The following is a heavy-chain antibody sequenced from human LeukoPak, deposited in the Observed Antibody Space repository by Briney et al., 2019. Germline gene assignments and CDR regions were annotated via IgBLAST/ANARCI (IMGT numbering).Heavy chain of an antibody. V-gene: IGHV1-69*13. CDR2: IISIFGTA. J-gene: IGHJ4*02. CDR1: GGTFSSYA. D-gene: IGHD1-26*01. Sequence: SVKVSCKASGGTFSSYAISWVRQAPGQGLEWMGGIISIFGTANYAQKFQGRVTITADESTSTAYMELSSLRSEDTAVYYCARGRVNKRYSGSYYDYWGQGTLVTVSS. CDR3: ARGRVNKRYSGSYYDY.